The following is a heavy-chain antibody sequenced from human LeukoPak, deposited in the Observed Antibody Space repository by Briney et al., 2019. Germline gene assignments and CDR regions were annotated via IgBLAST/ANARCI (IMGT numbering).Heavy chain of an antibody. V-gene: IGHV3-11*01. D-gene: IGHD3-10*01. Sequence: GGSLRLSCAASGFTFSDYYMSWVRQAPGKGLEGVSYISSSGSTIYYADSVKGRFTISRDNAKNSLYLQMNSLRAEDTAVYYCARESLRDYFDYWGQGTLVTVSS. J-gene: IGHJ4*02. CDR1: GFTFSDYY. CDR2: ISSSGSTI. CDR3: ARESLRDYFDY.